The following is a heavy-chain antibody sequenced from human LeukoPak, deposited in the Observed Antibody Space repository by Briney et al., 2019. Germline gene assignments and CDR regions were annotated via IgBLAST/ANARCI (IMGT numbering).Heavy chain of an antibody. CDR3: AKDLLLWFGEFTFDY. V-gene: IGHV3-30*18. CDR1: GFTFSSYG. J-gene: IGHJ4*02. D-gene: IGHD3-10*01. CDR2: ISYDGSSK. Sequence: PGRSLRLSCAASGFTFSSYGMHWVRQAPGKGLEWVAVISYDGSSKYYADSVKGRFTISRDNSKNTLYLQMNSLRAEDTAVYYCAKDLLLWFGEFTFDYWGQGTLVTVSS.